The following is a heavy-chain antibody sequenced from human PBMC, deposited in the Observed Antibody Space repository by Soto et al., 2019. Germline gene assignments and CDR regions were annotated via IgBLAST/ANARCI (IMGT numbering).Heavy chain of an antibody. Sequence: GGSLRLSCSVSGFAFSTYAMHWVRQAPGKGLQYVSSISSNGGSTYYPDSVKGRFTISRDNSKNTLYLQMSSLRAEDTAVYYCVKDRWIDYWGQGTLVTVSS. CDR3: VKDRWIDY. J-gene: IGHJ4*02. V-gene: IGHV3-64D*06. D-gene: IGHD3-16*02. CDR1: GFAFSTYA. CDR2: ISSNGGST.